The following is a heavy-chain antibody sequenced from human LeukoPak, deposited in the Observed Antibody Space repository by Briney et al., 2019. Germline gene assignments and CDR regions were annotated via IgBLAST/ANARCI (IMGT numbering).Heavy chain of an antibody. V-gene: IGHV3-23*01. D-gene: IGHD4-17*01. CDR1: GFTFDNFA. Sequence: GGSLRLSCAASGFTFDNFAMSWVRQAPGKGLEWVSGITRSGETTYYAESVKGRFTISRDNSKNTPYLQLNSLRAEDTAIYYCAKDQSPYGDYFDYWGQGTLVTVSS. J-gene: IGHJ4*02. CDR2: ITRSGETT. CDR3: AKDQSPYGDYFDY.